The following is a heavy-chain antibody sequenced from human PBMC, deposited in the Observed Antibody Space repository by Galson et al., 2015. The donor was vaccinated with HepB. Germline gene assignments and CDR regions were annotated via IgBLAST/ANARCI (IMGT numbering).Heavy chain of an antibody. CDR1: GFTFSNHY. Sequence: SLRLSCAASGFTFSNHYMDWVRQAPGKGLEWVGRSRNKANSYTTEYVASVRGRFTISRDESTNSLYLQMNSLKTEDTAVYYCARGARGVNVGSANYHGMDVWGQGTTVTVSS. V-gene: IGHV3-72*01. J-gene: IGHJ6*02. D-gene: IGHD2-8*01. CDR2: SRNKANSYTT. CDR3: ARGARGVNVGSANYHGMDV.